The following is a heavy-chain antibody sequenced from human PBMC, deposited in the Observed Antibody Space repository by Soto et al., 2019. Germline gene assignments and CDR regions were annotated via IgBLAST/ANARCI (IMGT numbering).Heavy chain of an antibody. J-gene: IGHJ6*02. D-gene: IGHD3-10*01. CDR2: TSYDGSNK. Sequence: QVQLVESGGGVVQPGRSLRLSCAASGFTFSSYGMHWVRQAPGKGLEWVAVTSYDGSNKYYADSVKGRFTISRDNSKNTLYLQMNSLRAEDTAVYYCAKDHRSAGSMDVWGQGTTVTVSS. CDR1: GFTFSSYG. CDR3: AKDHRSAGSMDV. V-gene: IGHV3-30*18.